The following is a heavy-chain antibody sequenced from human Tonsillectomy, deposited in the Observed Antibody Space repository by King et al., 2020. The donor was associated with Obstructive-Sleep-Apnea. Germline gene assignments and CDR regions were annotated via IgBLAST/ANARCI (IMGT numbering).Heavy chain of an antibody. CDR1: GFSLSSSGVG. V-gene: IGHV2-5*01. J-gene: IGHJ4*02. CDR3: AHTGVSYYYGPGNSYTFAY. CDR2: IFGNDDK. Sequence: QFTLKESGPTLVEPTQTLTLTCAFSGFSLSSSGVGVGWIRQPPGKALEWLSLIFGNDDKRYSPSLKSRVTITKDTSKNQVVLTMTNMDPVDTATYYCAHTGVSYYYGPGNSYTFAYWGQGTLATVSS. D-gene: IGHD3-10*01.